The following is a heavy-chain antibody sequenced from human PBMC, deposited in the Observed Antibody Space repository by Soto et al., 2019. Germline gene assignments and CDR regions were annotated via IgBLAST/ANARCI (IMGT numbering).Heavy chain of an antibody. D-gene: IGHD3-3*02. V-gene: IGHV4-61*01. Sequence: SETLSLTCTVSGGSFKSGSYSWSWIRQPPGKGLEWIGYVYHTGRTSYNPSLKGRVSISMDTSKNQFSLNLDSVTAADTAVYFCARHFAYFDSWGQGTLVTVSS. J-gene: IGHJ4*02. CDR3: ARHFAYFDS. CDR1: GGSFKSGSYS. CDR2: VYHTGRT.